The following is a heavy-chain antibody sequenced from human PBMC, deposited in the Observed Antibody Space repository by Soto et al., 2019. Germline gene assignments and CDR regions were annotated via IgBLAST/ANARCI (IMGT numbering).Heavy chain of an antibody. V-gene: IGHV4-4*07. D-gene: IGHD3-16*02. CDR1: GGSISSYY. CDR2: IYTSGST. CDR3: ARDGYYDYVWGSYRYGAFDI. J-gene: IGHJ3*02. Sequence: SETLSLTCTVSGGSISSYYWSWIRQPAGKGLEWIGRIYTSGSTNYNPSLKSRVTMSVDTSKNQFSLKLSPVTAADTAVYYCARDGYYDYVWGSYRYGAFDIWGQGTMVTVS.